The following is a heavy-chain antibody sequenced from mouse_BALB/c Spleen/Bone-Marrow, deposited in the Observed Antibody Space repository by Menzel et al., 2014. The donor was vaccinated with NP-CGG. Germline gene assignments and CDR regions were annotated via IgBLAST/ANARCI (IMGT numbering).Heavy chain of an antibody. CDR1: GYTFTEYT. Sequence: EVKLVESGPELVKPGASVKISCKTSGYTFTEYTMHWVKQSHGKSLEWIGGINPNNGGTLYNQKFKGKATLTVDKSSSTAYMELHSLTSEDSAVYYCARKVYYGNFHFDDWGQGTTLTVSS. D-gene: IGHD2-1*01. V-gene: IGHV1-18*01. CDR3: ARKVYYGNFHFDD. CDR2: INPNNGGT. J-gene: IGHJ2*01.